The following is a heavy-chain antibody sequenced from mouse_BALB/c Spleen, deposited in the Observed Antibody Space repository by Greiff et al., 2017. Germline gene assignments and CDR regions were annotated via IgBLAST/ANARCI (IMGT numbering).Heavy chain of an antibody. CDR2: IWAGGST. CDR1: GFSLTSYG. Sequence: VQLQQSGPGLVAPSQSLSITCTVSGFSLTSYGVHWVRQPPGKGLEWLGVIWAGGSTNYNSALMSRLSISKDNSKSQVFLKMNSLQTDDTAMYYCARDNYYGSSYGWFAYWGQGTLVTVSA. CDR3: ARDNYYGSSYGWFAY. J-gene: IGHJ3*01. D-gene: IGHD1-1*01. V-gene: IGHV2-9*02.